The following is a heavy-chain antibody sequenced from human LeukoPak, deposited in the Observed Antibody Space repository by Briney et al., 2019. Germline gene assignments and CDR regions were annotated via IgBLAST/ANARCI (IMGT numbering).Heavy chain of an antibody. Sequence: GGSLRLSCAVSGFTFSNAWMSWVRQAPGKGLEWVGRIKSKTDGGTTDYAAPVKGRFTISRDDSQNTLYLQMNSLKTEDTAVYYCTTGAPRAYSGSYSNCWGQGTLVTVSS. CDR3: TTGAPRAYSGSYSNC. D-gene: IGHD1-26*01. CDR1: GFTFSNAW. CDR2: IKSKTDGGTT. V-gene: IGHV3-15*01. J-gene: IGHJ4*02.